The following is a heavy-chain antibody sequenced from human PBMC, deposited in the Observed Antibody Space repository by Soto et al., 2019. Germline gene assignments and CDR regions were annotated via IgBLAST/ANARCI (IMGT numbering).Heavy chain of an antibody. J-gene: IGHJ4*02. CDR3: ARYRFSGNKWSKFHY. CDR1: GVTVSSDAYY. Sequence: QVQLLQSGPGLVKPSQTLSLTCTVSGVTVSSDAYYWSWIRQHPGKGLEWIGNIYHTGSTYYSPSLKSRVVISLDTSNNQFSLTLTSVTAADTAVYYCARYRFSGNKWSKFHYWGRGTLVTVSS. D-gene: IGHD3-16*02. CDR2: IYHTGST. V-gene: IGHV4-31*03.